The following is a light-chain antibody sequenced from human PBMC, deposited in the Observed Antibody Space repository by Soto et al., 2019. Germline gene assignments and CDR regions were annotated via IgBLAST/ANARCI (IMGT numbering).Light chain of an antibody. J-gene: IGLJ1*01. CDR3: SSYTSSSSGV. V-gene: IGLV2-14*01. CDR2: EVR. Sequence: QSVLTQPASVSWSPGQSITISCTGTSSDVGGFNYVSWYQQHPGKTPKLLIYEVRNRPSGVSNRFSGSKSGNTASLTISGLQAEDEADYYCSSYTSSSSGVFGTGTKVTVL. CDR1: SSDVGGFNY.